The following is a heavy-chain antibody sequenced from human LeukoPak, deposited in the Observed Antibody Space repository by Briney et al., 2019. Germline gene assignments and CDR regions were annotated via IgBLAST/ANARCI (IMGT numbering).Heavy chain of an antibody. CDR2: MSGTDTTR. V-gene: IGHV3-48*03. J-gene: IGHJ4*02. CDR1: GFAFSAYE. Sequence: PGGSLRLSCVASGFAFSAYEMNWVRQAPGKGLEWVAYMSGTDTTRYYADSVRGRFTISRDNAKNSLYLQMSSLRAEDTALYYCTTLGYHLDSWGQGTPVTVSS. CDR3: TTLGYHLDS. D-gene: IGHD3-22*01.